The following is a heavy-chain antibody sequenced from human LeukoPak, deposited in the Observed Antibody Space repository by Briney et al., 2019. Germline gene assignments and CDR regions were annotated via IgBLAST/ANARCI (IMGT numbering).Heavy chain of an antibody. CDR3: ARASHDYGDYSHFDY. D-gene: IGHD4-17*01. CDR2: IYYSGST. Sequence: GSLRLSCAASGFTFSSYEMNWVRQAPGKGLEWIGSIYYSGSTYYNPSLKSRVTISVDTSKNQFSLKLSSVTAADTAVYYCARASHDYGDYSHFDYWGQGTLVTVSS. CDR1: GFTFSSYE. V-gene: IGHV4-39*07. J-gene: IGHJ4*02.